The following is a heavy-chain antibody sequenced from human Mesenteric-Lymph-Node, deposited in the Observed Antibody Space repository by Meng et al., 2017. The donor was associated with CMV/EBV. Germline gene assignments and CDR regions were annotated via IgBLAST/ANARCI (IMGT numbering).Heavy chain of an antibody. D-gene: IGHD3-16*02. CDR3: AKSMGAFSNNWFAP. CDR1: GFTFSDYA. V-gene: IGHV3-30*02. CDR2: IRYDGTHD. Sequence: CAASGFTFSDYAMHWVRQAPGRGLEWVGFIRYDGTHDSYGDSVKGRFTISRDDSRKILYLQMHSLRPEDTAVYYCAKSMGAFSNNWFAPWGQGTLVTVSS. J-gene: IGHJ5*02.